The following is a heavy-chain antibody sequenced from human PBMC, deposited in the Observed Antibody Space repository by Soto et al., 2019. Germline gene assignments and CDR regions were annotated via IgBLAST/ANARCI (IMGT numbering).Heavy chain of an antibody. Sequence: QVQLVQSGAEVKKPGASVKVSCKASGYTFTSYGISWVRQAPGQGLEWMGWISAYNGNTNYAQKLQGRVTMTTDTTTSRAYRVLRSMRYDDTAVYYCARDGALGENYYDYGMDVWGRGPTVTVSS. D-gene: IGHD3-16*01. CDR3: ARDGALGENYYDYGMDV. J-gene: IGHJ6*02. V-gene: IGHV1-18*01. CDR1: GYTFTSYG. CDR2: ISAYNGNT.